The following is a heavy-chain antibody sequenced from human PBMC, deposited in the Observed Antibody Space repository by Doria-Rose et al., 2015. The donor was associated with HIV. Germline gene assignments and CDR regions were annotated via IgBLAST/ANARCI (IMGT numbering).Heavy chain of an antibody. CDR3: ARIKSSRWYHKYYFDF. J-gene: IGHJ4*02. CDR2: IFSDDER. Sequence: QVQLVQSGPVLVKPTETLTLTRTVSGVSLSSPGMGVSWIRQPPGKALEWLANIFSDDERSYKTSLKSRLTISRGTSKSQVVLTMTDMDPVDTATYYCARIKSSRWYHKYYFDFWGQGTLVTVSA. V-gene: IGHV2-26*01. D-gene: IGHD6-13*01. CDR1: GVSLSSPGMG.